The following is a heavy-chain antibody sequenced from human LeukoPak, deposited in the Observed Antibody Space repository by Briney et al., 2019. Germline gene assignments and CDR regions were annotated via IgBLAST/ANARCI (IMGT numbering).Heavy chain of an antibody. CDR1: GYTFTGYY. CDR3: ARGPQKQQLVRLFWFDP. CDR2: INPNSGGT. J-gene: IGHJ5*02. V-gene: IGHV1-2*02. D-gene: IGHD6-13*01. Sequence: ASVKVSCKASGYTFTGYYMHWVRQVPGQGLEWMGWINPNSGGTNYAQKFQGRVTMTRDTSISTAYMELSRLRSDDTAVYYCARGPQKQQLVRLFWFDPWGQGTLVTVSS.